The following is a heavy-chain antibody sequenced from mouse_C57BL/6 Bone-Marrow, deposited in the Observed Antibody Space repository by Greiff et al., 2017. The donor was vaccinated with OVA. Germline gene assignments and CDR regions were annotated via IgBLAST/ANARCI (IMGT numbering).Heavy chain of an antibody. J-gene: IGHJ3*01. CDR1: GFSFNTYA. D-gene: IGHD2-3*01. CDR3: VRHDGPFAY. CDR2: IRSKSNNYAT. V-gene: IGHV10-1*01. Sequence: VQLKESGGGLVQPKGSLKLSCAASGFSFNTYAMNWVRQAPGKGLEWVARIRSKSNNYATYYADSVKDRFTISRDDSESMLYLQMNNLKTEDTAMYYCVRHDGPFAYGGQGTLVTVSA.